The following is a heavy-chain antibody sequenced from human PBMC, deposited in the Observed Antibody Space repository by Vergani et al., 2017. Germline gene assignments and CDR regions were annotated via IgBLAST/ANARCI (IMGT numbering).Heavy chain of an antibody. D-gene: IGHD2-2*01. CDR3: ARRCSTTCSTMGRAAFAI. V-gene: IGHV4-30-4*01. Sequence: QLQLQESGPGLVKPSQTLSLTCTVSGGSISSDDFYWSWIRQPPGKGLEWIGYIHYSGTTYYNSSPKSRVSMSVATSKKQFSLKMNSVTAADTAVYYCARRCSTTCSTMGRAAFAIWGQGTMVTVSS. CDR2: IHYSGTT. J-gene: IGHJ3*02. CDR1: GGSISSDDFY.